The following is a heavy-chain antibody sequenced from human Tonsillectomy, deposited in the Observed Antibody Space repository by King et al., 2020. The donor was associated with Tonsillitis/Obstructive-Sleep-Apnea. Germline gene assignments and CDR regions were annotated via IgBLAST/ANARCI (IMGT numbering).Heavy chain of an antibody. J-gene: IGHJ4*02. Sequence: VQLVESGGGVVQPGRSLRLSCAASAFTFSSYTMHWVRQAPGKGLEWGAVISYDGSNKYFADSVKGRFTISRDYSKNTLYLQMNSLRAEDTAVYYCARERTPSGWSHPFDYWGQGTLVTVSS. D-gene: IGHD6-19*01. V-gene: IGHV3-30*01. CDR3: ARERTPSGWSHPFDY. CDR2: ISYDGSNK. CDR1: AFTFSSYT.